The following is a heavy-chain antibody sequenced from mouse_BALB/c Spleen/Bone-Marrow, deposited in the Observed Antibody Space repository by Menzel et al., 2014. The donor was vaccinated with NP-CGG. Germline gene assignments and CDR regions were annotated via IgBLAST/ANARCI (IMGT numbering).Heavy chain of an antibody. CDR1: GYTFTSYW. V-gene: IGHV1-7*01. CDR3: ALYYRYDYFDY. J-gene: IGHJ2*01. D-gene: IGHD2-14*01. CDR2: INPSTTYS. Sequence: VQLQQSGAELAKPGASVKMSCKASGYTFTSYWMHWVKQRPGQGLEWIGYINPSTTYSAYNQKFKDKATLTADKSSSTAYMQLSSLTSEDSAVYYYALYYRYDYFDYWGQGTTLTVSS.